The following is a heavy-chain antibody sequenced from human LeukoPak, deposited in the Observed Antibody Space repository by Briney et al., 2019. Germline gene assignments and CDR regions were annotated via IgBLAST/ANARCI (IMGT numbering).Heavy chain of an antibody. D-gene: IGHD1-26*01. CDR2: IIPIFGTA. J-gene: IGHJ4*02. CDR3: ARDLSSTPNWELDY. Sequence: SVKVSCKASGGTFSSYAISWVRQAPGQGLEWMGRIIPIFGTANYAQKFQGRVTITTDESTSTAYMELSSLRSEDTAVYYCARDLSSTPNWELDYWGQGSLVTVSS. CDR1: GGTFSSYA. V-gene: IGHV1-69*05.